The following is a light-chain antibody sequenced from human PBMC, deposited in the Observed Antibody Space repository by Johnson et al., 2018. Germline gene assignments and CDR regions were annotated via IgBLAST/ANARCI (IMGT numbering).Light chain of an antibody. CDR1: SSNIGNNY. V-gene: IGLV1-51*02. CDR2: VNN. J-gene: IGLJ1*01. CDR3: GTWDTTLSPGNV. Sequence: QSVLTQPPSVSAAPGQKVTISCSGSSSNIGNNYVSWYQQLPGTAPKLLIYVNNKRPPGIPDRFSGSTSCTSATPGITGLQPGDEADYYCGTWDTTLSPGNVFGTGTKVTVL.